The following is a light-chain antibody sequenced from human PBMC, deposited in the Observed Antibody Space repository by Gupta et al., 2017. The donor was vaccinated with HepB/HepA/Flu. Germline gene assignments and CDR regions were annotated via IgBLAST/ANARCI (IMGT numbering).Light chain of an antibody. CDR1: QGISTF. Sequence: IQMTESPSSLSASDGDRVTITCRASQGISTFLNWYQQKPGKAPKVVIFVASMLQSGVPSRFSGSGSATEFTLTINSLKPEDFATYYCQQTYSFPPTFGQGTKLESK. CDR3: QQTYSFPPT. V-gene: IGKV1-39*01. CDR2: VAS. J-gene: IGKJ1*01.